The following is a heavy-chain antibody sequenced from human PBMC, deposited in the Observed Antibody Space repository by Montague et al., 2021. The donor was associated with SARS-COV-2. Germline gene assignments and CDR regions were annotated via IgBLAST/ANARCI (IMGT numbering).Heavy chain of an antibody. V-gene: IGHV4-39*07. D-gene: IGHD3-22*01. CDR3: ARDTRITMLVVVNRYGMDV. CDR2: IYYSGST. J-gene: IGHJ6*04. CDR1: GGAISSSSYY. Sequence: SETLSLTCTVSGGAISSSSYYWGWIRQPPGKGLEWIGSIYYSGSTYYNPSLKSRVTISVDTSKNQFSLKLSSVTAADTAVYYCARDTRITMLVVVNRYGMDVGAKGTTVTVSS.